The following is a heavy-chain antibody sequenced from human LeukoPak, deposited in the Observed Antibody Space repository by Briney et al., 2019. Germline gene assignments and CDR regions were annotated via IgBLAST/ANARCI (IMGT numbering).Heavy chain of an antibody. CDR3: VRASGIYTSPPAD. CDR1: GFTFDDYA. J-gene: IGHJ4*02. Sequence: GGSLRLSCAASGFTFDDYAMPWVRQAPGKGLEWVSGLNWNSAFKGYADSVKGRFTISRDNAKNSLYLQMNSLRAEDTALYYCVRASGIYTSPPADWGQGTLVTVSS. D-gene: IGHD2-2*01. V-gene: IGHV3-9*01. CDR2: LNWNSAFK.